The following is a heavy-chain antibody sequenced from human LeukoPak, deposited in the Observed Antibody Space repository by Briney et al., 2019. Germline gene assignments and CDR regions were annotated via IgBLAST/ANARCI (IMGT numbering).Heavy chain of an antibody. Sequence: SETLSLTCTVSGGSISSGDYYWSWIRQPPGKGLEWIGYIYYSGSTYYNPSLKSRVTISVDTSKNQFSLKLSSVTAADTAVYYCAKDYRDIVVVPAAIHGYYYMDVWGKGTTVTVSS. D-gene: IGHD2-2*01. CDR1: GGSISSGDYY. CDR2: IYYSGST. CDR3: AKDYRDIVVVPAAIHGYYYMDV. V-gene: IGHV4-30-4*01. J-gene: IGHJ6*03.